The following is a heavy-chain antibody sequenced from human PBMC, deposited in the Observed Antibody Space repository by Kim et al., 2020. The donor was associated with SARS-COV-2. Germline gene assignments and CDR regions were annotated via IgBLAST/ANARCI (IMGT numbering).Heavy chain of an antibody. Sequence: GGSLRLSCAASGFTFSNYAMSWVRQAPGMGLEWVSFISDSGGSTYYADSVKGRFTFSRDNSKNTLYLQMTSLRAEDTALYCCAKGHTETIGGIDYWGQGTLVTVS. CDR3: AKGHTETIGGIDY. D-gene: IGHD1-26*01. V-gene: IGHV3-23*01. J-gene: IGHJ4*02. CDR2: ISDSGGST. CDR1: GFTFSNYA.